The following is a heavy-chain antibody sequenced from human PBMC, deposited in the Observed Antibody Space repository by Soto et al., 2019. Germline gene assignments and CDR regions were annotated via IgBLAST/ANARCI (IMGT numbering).Heavy chain of an antibody. CDR2: ISYDGNNK. CDR3: AKVPYISGGYDMRGGALDI. J-gene: IGHJ3*02. V-gene: IGHV3-30*18. D-gene: IGHD5-12*01. Sequence: QGQLVESGGGVVQPGRSLRLSCAASGFSFSDYGMHWVRQAPGKGLEWVAVISYDGNNKYYADSVKGRFTISRDNSKDTLYLQVNSLRAEDTAVYYCAKVPYISGGYDMRGGALDIWGQGTMVTVSS. CDR1: GFSFSDYG.